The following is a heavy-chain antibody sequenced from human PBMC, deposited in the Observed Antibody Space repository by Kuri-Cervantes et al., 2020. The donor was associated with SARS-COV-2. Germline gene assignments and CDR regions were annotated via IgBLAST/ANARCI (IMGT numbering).Heavy chain of an antibody. Sequence: GGSLSPPFPPSGFTFSSYSMNWVRQAPGKGLEWVSYISSSSSTIYYADSVKGRFTISRDNSKNTLYLQMNSLRAEDTAVYYCARGFRAGPGEYFDLWGRGTLVTVSS. J-gene: IGHJ2*01. CDR3: ARGFRAGPGEYFDL. D-gene: IGHD3-10*01. CDR2: ISSSSSTI. V-gene: IGHV3-48*01. CDR1: GFTFSSYS.